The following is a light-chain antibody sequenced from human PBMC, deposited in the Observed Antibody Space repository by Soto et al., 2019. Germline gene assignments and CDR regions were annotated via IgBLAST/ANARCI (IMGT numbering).Light chain of an antibody. CDR3: QQYYSYPRT. V-gene: IGKV1-8*01. CDR2: AAS. Sequence: IQLNQSPSRLSDSVGDRVPNTCRASQVISSYLAWYQQKPGKAPKLLIYAASTLQSGVPSRFSGSGSGTDFTLTISCLQSEDFATYYCQQYYSYPRTVGQGTKVDI. CDR1: QVISSY. J-gene: IGKJ1*01.